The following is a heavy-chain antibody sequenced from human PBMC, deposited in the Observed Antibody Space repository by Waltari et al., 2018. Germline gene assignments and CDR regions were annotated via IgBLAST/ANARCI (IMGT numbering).Heavy chain of an antibody. Sequence: EVQLVESGGGLVQPGGSLRLSCAASGFTFSRYWMSGFRQAPGKGLEWVANLKQDGSEKYIVYSVKCRFTISRDNAKNSLYLQMNSLRAEDTAVYYCAAGDIDYWGQGTLVTVSS. J-gene: IGHJ4*02. CDR3: AAGDIDY. CDR1: GFTFSRYW. V-gene: IGHV3-7*01. CDR2: LKQDGSEK. D-gene: IGHD2-21*01.